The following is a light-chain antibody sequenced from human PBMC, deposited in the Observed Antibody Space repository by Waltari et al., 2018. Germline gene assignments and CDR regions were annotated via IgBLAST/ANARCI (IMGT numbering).Light chain of an antibody. V-gene: IGLV1-47*01. CDR1: TSNIGSHY. CDR3: TAWDDNLSVV. CDR2: KYD. J-gene: IGLJ3*02. Sequence: QSVLTQPPSASGTPGQRVTISCFGSTSNIGSHYVSWYQHIPGTTPKLLIHKYDQRPSGVPYRFSGSVSGTSASLAISGLRSEDEADYYCTAWDDNLSVVFGGGTKLTVL.